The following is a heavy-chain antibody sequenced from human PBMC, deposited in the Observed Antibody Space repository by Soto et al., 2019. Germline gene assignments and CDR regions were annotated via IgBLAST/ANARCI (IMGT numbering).Heavy chain of an antibody. J-gene: IGHJ5*02. CDR3: TRGPPRVQWFDP. V-gene: IGHV4-30-4*02. CDR1: GGSISSGDYY. Sequence: SETLSLTCTVSGGSISSGDYYWSWIRQPPGKGLEWIGYIYYSGSTYYNPSLKSRVTISVDTSKNQFSLKLSSVTAADTAVYYCTRGPPRVQWFDPWGLGTLVTVSS. CDR2: IYYSGST.